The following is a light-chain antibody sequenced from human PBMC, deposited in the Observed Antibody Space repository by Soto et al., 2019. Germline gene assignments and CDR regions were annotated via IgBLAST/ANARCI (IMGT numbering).Light chain of an antibody. J-gene: IGLJ1*01. CDR3: SSFTSSITYV. V-gene: IGLV2-14*01. Sequence: QSVLTQPASVSGPPGQSITISCTGTSSDVGGFNYVSWYQQQPGRAPKLILYEVSNRPSGVAHRFTGSKSGNTASLTISGLQAEDEADYYCSSFTSSITYVFGTGT. CDR2: EVS. CDR1: SSDVGGFNY.